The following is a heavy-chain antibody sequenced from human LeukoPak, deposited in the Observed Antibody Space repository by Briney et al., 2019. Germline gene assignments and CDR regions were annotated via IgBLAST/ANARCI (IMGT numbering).Heavy chain of an antibody. Sequence: ASVKVSCKASGYTFTSYDINWVRQATGQGLEWMGWMNPNSGNTGYAQKFQGRVTITRNTSISTAYMELSSLRSEDTAAYYCARPQLKYGSGTGDAFDIWGQGTMVTVSS. CDR1: GYTFTSYD. J-gene: IGHJ3*02. V-gene: IGHV1-8*03. CDR3: ARPQLKYGSGTGDAFDI. CDR2: MNPNSGNT. D-gene: IGHD3-10*01.